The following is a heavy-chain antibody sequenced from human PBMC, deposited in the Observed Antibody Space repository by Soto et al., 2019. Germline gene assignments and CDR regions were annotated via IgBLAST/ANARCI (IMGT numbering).Heavy chain of an antibody. CDR2: TIPELGTS. CDR1: GGFNNYA. J-gene: IGHJ4*02. V-gene: IGHV1-69*10. CDR3: ARTSMTRIDY. D-gene: IGHD4-17*01. Sequence: VKVSCKASGGFNNYAVSWVRQAPGQGLEWMGVTIPELGTSNYAQRLQGRVTITVDKATNTAYLNLTTLTSEDTAIYYCARTSMTRIDYWGQGTLVTVSS.